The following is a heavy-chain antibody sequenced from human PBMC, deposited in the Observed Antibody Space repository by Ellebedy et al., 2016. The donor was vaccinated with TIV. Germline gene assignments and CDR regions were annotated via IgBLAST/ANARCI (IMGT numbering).Heavy chain of an antibody. CDR2: IHYSGST. V-gene: IGHV4-59*01. J-gene: IGHJ4*02. Sequence: MPSETLSLTCTVSGGSTSSYYWSWIRQPPGKGLEWIGYIHYSGSTNYNPSLKSRVTISVETSKNQFSLKLSSVTAADTAVYYCARENTAMDTFDYWGQGTLVTVSS. CDR1: GGSTSSYY. CDR3: ARENTAMDTFDY. D-gene: IGHD5-18*01.